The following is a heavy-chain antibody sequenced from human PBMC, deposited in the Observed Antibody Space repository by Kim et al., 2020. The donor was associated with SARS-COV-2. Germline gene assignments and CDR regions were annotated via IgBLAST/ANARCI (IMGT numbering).Heavy chain of an antibody. CDR3: ARDTITMIVVRGDAFDI. CDR1: GYTFTSYG. D-gene: IGHD3-22*01. CDR2: ISAYNGNT. J-gene: IGHJ3*02. Sequence: ASVKVSCKASGYTFTSYGISWVRQAPGQGLEWMGWISAYNGNTNYAQKLQGRVTMTTDTSTSTAYMELRSLRSDDTAVYYCARDTITMIVVRGDAFDIWGQGTMVTVSS. V-gene: IGHV1-18*01.